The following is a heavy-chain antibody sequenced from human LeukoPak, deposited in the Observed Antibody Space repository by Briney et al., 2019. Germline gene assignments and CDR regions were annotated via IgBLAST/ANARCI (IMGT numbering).Heavy chain of an antibody. J-gene: IGHJ4*02. V-gene: IGHV3-23*01. Sequence: GGSLRLSCAASGFTFNNYALHWVRQAPGKGLEWVSMITGSGTFAYYADPVNGRFTISRDNSKKTLYLQMSTMRADDTAVYYCAKDGGTLTGVNWGQGTLVTVSS. CDR1: GFTFNNYA. CDR3: AKDGGTLTGVN. CDR2: ITGSGTFA. D-gene: IGHD1-26*01.